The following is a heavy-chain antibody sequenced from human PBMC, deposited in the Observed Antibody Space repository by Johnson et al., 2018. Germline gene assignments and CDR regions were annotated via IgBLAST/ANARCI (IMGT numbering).Heavy chain of an antibody. V-gene: IGHV3-43*01. J-gene: IGHJ4*02. Sequence: VQLVESGGAVVQPGGSXRLSCAASGFTFGDTTMHWVRQAPGKGLEHISLISGSGRNTYYGDSVKGRFTVSRDNRRNSMYLQMSSLRTEDTALYHCVKDKNWGFDYWGKGTLVTVSS. CDR3: VKDKNWGFDY. CDR2: ISGSGRNT. D-gene: IGHD7-27*01. CDR1: GFTFGDTT.